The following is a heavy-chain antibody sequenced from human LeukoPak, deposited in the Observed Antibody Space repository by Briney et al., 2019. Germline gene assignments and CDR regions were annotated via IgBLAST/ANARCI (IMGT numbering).Heavy chain of an antibody. CDR3: ARASYYYDTTGLGAVDI. Sequence: GGSLRLSCAASGFTFNDHAMYWVRQAPGKGLEWVSGINWNSDNIRYADSVKGRFTISRDDAKNSLFLQMNSLRAEDTALYYCARASYYYDTTGLGAVDIWGQGTLVTVSS. J-gene: IGHJ3*02. CDR2: INWNSDNI. V-gene: IGHV3-9*01. CDR1: GFTFNDHA. D-gene: IGHD3-22*01.